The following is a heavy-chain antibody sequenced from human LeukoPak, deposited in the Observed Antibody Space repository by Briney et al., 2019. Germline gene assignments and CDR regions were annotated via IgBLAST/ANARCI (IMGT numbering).Heavy chain of an antibody. V-gene: IGHV3-30*18. CDR2: ISYDESNK. Sequence: GGSLRPSCAASGFTLRSHGMHWVRRAPGKGLEWVAVISYDESNKHYADSVKGRFTISRDTSRNTLYLQMDSLRAEDTALYYCAKDSSTGWYYFDYWGQGTVVTVSS. D-gene: IGHD2-2*01. CDR1: GFTLRSHG. CDR3: AKDSSTGWYYFDY. J-gene: IGHJ4*02.